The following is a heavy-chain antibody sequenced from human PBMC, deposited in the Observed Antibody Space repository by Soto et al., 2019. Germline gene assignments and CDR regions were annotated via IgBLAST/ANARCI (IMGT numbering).Heavy chain of an antibody. V-gene: IGHV5-10-1*01. CDR2: IDPSDSYI. Sequence: GESLKISCKGSGHTFTAYWISWVRQMPGKGLEWMGRIDPSDSYINYSPSFQGHVTISADKSVSAAYLQWSSLKASDTAMYYCARHKYSSSLTSCCDRWGQGTLVTVSS. CDR3: ARHKYSSSLTSCCDR. D-gene: IGHD2-2*01. J-gene: IGHJ5*02. CDR1: GHTFTAYW.